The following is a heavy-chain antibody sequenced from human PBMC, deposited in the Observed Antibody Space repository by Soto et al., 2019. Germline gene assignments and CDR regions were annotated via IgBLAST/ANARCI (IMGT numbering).Heavy chain of an antibody. V-gene: IGHV4-39*01. CDR2: IYYSGST. Sequence: QLQLQESGPGLVKPSETLSLTCTVSGGSISSSSYYWGWIRQPPGKGLEWIGSIYYSGSTYYNPSLKSRVTISVDTSKNQFSLKLSSVTAADTAVYYCARSPHFPQWLVLGGQNYFDYWGQGTLVTVSS. CDR1: GGSISSSSYY. J-gene: IGHJ4*02. CDR3: ARSPHFPQWLVLGGQNYFDY. D-gene: IGHD6-19*01.